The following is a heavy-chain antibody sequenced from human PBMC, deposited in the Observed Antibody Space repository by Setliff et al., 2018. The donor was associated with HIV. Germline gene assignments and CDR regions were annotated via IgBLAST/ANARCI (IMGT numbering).Heavy chain of an antibody. J-gene: IGHJ4*02. D-gene: IGHD6-19*01. CDR1: TDPITTPYY. CDR2: IIHSGST. V-gene: IGHV4-34*12. Sequence: SETLSLTCTVSTDPITTPYYWGWIRQPPGKGLEWIGEIIHSGSTNYNPSLKSRVTISVDTSKNQFSLKLSSVTAADTAVYYCARRSGWSEDYWGQGTLVTVS. CDR3: ARRSGWSEDY.